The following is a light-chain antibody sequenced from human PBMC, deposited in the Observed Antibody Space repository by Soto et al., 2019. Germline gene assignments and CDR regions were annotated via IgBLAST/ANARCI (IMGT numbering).Light chain of an antibody. J-gene: IGKJ1*01. CDR2: GAS. Sequence: ELVTTQSPASLSVSPGERATLSCRASQNINNNLAWYQHKPGQAPRVVIYGASARATGIPARFSGSGSGTQFTLTISSLQSEDFAVYYCQQYYDWSPWTFGQGPRWIS. V-gene: IGKV3-15*01. CDR3: QQYYDWSPWT. CDR1: QNINNN.